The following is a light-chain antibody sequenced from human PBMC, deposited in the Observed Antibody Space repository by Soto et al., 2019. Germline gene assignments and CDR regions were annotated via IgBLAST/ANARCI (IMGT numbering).Light chain of an antibody. CDR3: GTWDASLNGPV. J-gene: IGLJ7*01. CDR1: SSNIGSNT. Sequence: QSALTQPPSASGTPGQRVTISCSGTSSNIGSNTVNWYQHLPGTAPKLLIYSNNQRPSGVPDRFSGSKSGSSASLAISGLQSEDEADYYCGTWDASLNGPVFGGGTKLTVL. V-gene: IGLV1-44*01. CDR2: SNN.